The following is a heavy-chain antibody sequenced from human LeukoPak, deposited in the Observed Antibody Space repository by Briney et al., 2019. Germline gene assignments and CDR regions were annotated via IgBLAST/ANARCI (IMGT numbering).Heavy chain of an antibody. V-gene: IGHV4-39*01. CDR1: GGSISSSSYY. Sequence: PSETLSLTCTVSGGSISSSSYYWGWIRQPPGKGLEWIGSIYYSGSTYYNPSLKSRVTISVDTSKNQFSLKLSSVTAADTAVYYCARHLIRENSGSSTRPYYFDYWGQGTLVTVSS. CDR3: ARHLIRENSGSSTRPYYFDY. J-gene: IGHJ4*02. D-gene: IGHD1-26*01. CDR2: IYYSGST.